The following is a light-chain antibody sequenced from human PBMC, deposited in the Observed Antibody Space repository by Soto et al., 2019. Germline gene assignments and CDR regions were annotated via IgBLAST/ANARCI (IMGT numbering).Light chain of an antibody. CDR2: GAS. CDR3: QQYGSSPVT. V-gene: IGKV3-20*01. Sequence: EIVLTQSPGTLSLSPGERATLSCRASQSVSSSYLAWYQQKPGQAPRLLIYGASSRATGIPDRFSGSGSGTAFTLTTSRLEPEDFAVYYCQQYGSSPVTFGQGTKVEIK. J-gene: IGKJ1*01. CDR1: QSVSSSY.